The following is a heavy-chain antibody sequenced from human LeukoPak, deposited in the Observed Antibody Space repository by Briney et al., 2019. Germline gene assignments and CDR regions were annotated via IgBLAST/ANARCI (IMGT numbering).Heavy chain of an antibody. V-gene: IGHV1-2*02. CDR1: GYSFTGYF. CDR3: ARSGSTGYSLDY. Sequence: ASVMDSCKASGYSFTGYFIHWVRQAPGQGLEWMGCIDPNSGDTKYAQKFQGRVSMPRDTSTRTAYMELSRLRSDDTAVYFCARSGSTGYSLDYWGQGTLVTVSS. D-gene: IGHD3-22*01. J-gene: IGHJ4*02. CDR2: IDPNSGDT.